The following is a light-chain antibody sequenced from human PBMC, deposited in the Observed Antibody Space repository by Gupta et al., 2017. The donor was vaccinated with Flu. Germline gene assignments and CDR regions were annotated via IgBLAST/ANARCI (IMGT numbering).Light chain of an antibody. Sequence: DIQMTESPSSLSASVGDRVTVTCQASQDISNYLNWYQQKPGKAPKLLIYDASNLEKGVPSRFSGSGSGTDFTFTISSLQPEDIATYYCQQDDNLPITFGQGTLLEIK. V-gene: IGKV1-33*01. J-gene: IGKJ5*01. CDR2: DAS. CDR3: QQDDNLPIT. CDR1: QDISNY.